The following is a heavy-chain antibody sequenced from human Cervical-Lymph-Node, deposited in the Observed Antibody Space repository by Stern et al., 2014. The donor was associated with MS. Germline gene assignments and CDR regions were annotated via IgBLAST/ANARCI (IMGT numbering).Heavy chain of an antibody. Sequence: QVQLVESGSGQAKPSQTLYLTCAVSGGSISSGGSSWNWIRQPPGKGLEWIGVIYHSGSTYYNPSLKGRVFISVNTHKNQFPLNLRSVTAADTAVYYCARGGVIYTQDRNGFDVWGQGTMVTVSS. CDR2: IYHSGST. J-gene: IGHJ3*01. D-gene: IGHD2-21*01. V-gene: IGHV4-30-2*01. CDR1: GGSISSGGSS. CDR3: ARGGVIYTQDRNGFDV.